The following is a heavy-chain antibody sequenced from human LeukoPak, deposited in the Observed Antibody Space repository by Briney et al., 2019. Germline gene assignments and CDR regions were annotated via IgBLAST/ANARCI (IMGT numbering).Heavy chain of an antibody. CDR1: GGSISSSSYY. J-gene: IGHJ4*02. D-gene: IGHD3-22*01. Sequence: SETLSLTCTVSGGSISSSSYYWGWIRQPPGKGLEWIGSIYYSGSTYYNPSLKSRVTISVDTSKNQFSLKLSSVTAADTAVYYCARVTYYYDSSDDFDYWGQGTLVTVSS. V-gene: IGHV4-39*07. CDR3: ARVTYYYDSSDDFDY. CDR2: IYYSGST.